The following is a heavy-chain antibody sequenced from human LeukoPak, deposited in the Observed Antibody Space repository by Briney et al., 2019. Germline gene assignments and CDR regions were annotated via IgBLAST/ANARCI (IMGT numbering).Heavy chain of an antibody. CDR2: IGTAGDT. CDR1: GFTFSDYD. CDR3: SKYLDYSSAWSLDY. J-gene: IGHJ4*02. V-gene: IGHV3-13*01. Sequence: PGGSLRLSCAASGFTFSDYDMHRVRQATGKGLEWVSAIGTAGDTYYTGSVKGRFTISRENAKNSLYLQMNSLRAGDTAVYYCSKYLDYSSAWSLDYWGQGTLVTVSS. D-gene: IGHD6-19*01.